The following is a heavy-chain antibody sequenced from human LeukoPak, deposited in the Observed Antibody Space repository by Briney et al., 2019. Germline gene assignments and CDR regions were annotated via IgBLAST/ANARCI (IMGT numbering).Heavy chain of an antibody. CDR2: ISTSGSTI. CDR3: ARDLYVVVAANQYYYGMDV. V-gene: IGHV3-11*04. J-gene: IGHJ6*02. CDR1: GFIFSDYY. D-gene: IGHD2-15*01. Sequence: GGSLRLSCAGSGFIFSDYYMSWIRQAPGKGLEWISYISTSGSTIEYADSVKGRFTISRDNAKNSLYLQMNSLRAEDTAVYYCARDLYVVVAANQYYYGMDVWGQGTTVTVSS.